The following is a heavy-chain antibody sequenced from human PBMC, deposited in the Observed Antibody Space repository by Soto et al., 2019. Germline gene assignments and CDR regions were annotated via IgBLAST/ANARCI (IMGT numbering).Heavy chain of an antibody. D-gene: IGHD3-10*01. CDR3: ASTINYDYYYYYGMDV. Sequence: PSAPKSLTCPVSSASISSYYWSWIRHPPGKGLEWIGYIYYSGSTNYNPSLKSRVTISVDTSKNQFSLKLSSVTAADTAVYYCASTINYDYYYYYGMDVWGQGTTVTVS. CDR1: SASISSYY. CDR2: IYYSGST. J-gene: IGHJ6*02. V-gene: IGHV4-59*01.